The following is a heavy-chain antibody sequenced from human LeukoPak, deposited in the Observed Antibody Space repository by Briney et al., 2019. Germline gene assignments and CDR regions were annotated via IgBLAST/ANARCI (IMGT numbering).Heavy chain of an antibody. CDR3: ARDIRDSSSWYGYFDY. J-gene: IGHJ4*02. CDR2: IYYSGST. CDR1: GGSISSGSYY. D-gene: IGHD6-13*01. V-gene: IGHV4-61*10. Sequence: SQTLSLTCTVSGGSISSGSYYWSWIRQPAGKGLEWIGYIYYSGSTNYNPSLKSRVTISVDTSKNQISLKLSSVTAADTAVYYCARDIRDSSSWYGYFDYWGQGTLVTVSS.